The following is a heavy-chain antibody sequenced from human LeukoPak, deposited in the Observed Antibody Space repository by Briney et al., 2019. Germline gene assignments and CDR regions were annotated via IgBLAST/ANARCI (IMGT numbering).Heavy chain of an antibody. CDR1: GFMFSSYW. J-gene: IGHJ4*02. CDR2: INQDGSIR. CDR3: ARTNAWHPGDY. D-gene: IGHD2-2*01. Sequence: GGSLRLSCAASGFMFSSYWMTWVRQAPGKGLEWVANINQDGSIRYYVGSVQGRFTISRDNAKNSLYLQKYSLRAEDTAVYYCARTNAWHPGDYWGQGTLVTVSS. V-gene: IGHV3-7*01.